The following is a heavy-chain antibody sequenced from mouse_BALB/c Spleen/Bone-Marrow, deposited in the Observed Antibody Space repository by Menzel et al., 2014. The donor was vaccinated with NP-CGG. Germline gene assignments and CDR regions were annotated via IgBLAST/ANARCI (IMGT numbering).Heavy chain of an antibody. CDR2: IDPENGDT. J-gene: IGHJ2*01. CDR1: GFNIKDYY. V-gene: IGHV14-4*02. Sequence: EVQLQQSGAELVRSGASVKLSCTASGFNIKDYYMHWVKQRPEQGLEWIGWIDPENGDTEYAPKFQGKATMTADTSSNTAYLQLSSLTSEDTAVYYRIEGYGNYGYWGQGTPLTVSS. D-gene: IGHD2-10*02. CDR3: IEGYGNYGY.